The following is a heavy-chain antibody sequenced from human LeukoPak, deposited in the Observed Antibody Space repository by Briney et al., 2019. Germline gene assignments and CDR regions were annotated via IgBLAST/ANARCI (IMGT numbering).Heavy chain of an antibody. J-gene: IGHJ4*02. D-gene: IGHD4/OR15-4a*01. V-gene: IGHV1-69*04. Sequence: GSSVKVSCKASGGTFSSYAISWVRQAPGQGLEWMGRIIPILGIANYAQKFQGRVTITADKSTSTAYMELSSLRSDDTAVFYCARGFGANYYDYWGQGTLVTVSS. CDR3: ARGFGANYYDY. CDR1: GGTFSSYA. CDR2: IIPILGIA.